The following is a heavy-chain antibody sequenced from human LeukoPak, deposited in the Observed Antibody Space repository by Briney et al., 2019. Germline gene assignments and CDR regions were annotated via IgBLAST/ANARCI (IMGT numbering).Heavy chain of an antibody. V-gene: IGHV1-18*01. CDR3: ARLESNDYGDYFRGWGLSGYYYGMDV. Sequence: GASVKVSCKASRYTFSNYGISWVRQAPGQELEWLGWISARNGNTNYAQKHQGRVTMTTDTSTSTAYMELRSLRSDDTAVYYCARLESNDYGDYFRGWGLSGYYYGMDVWGQGTLVSVSS. D-gene: IGHD4-17*01. J-gene: IGHJ6*02. CDR2: ISARNGNT. CDR1: RYTFSNYG.